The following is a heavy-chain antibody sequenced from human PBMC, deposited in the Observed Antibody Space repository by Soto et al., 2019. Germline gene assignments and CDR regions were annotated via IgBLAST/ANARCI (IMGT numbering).Heavy chain of an antibody. CDR1: GFKFSNYA. CDR3: AKDRRAGGNSAFYFDF. Sequence: PGGSLRLSCTGSGFKFSNYAMSWVRQAPGKGLEWVSLISATGGGTYYADSVKGRFTISRDNSHNTLYLQVHSLTAEDTAVYYCAKDRRAGGNSAFYFDFWGQGAQVTAPQ. CDR2: ISATGGGT. D-gene: IGHD3-16*01. J-gene: IGHJ4*02. V-gene: IGHV3-23*01.